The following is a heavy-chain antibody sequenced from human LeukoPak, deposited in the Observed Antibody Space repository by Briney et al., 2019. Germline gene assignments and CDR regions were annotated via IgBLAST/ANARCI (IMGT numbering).Heavy chain of an antibody. CDR2: IFHSGRT. J-gene: IGHJ4*02. Sequence: PSGTLSLTCVVSGGSITSNYWWSWVRQSPGKGLEWIGEIFHSGRTNYNPSLKSRVSISLDKSRSEFSLRLNSVTAADTAVYYCARGGWLQHRNFDYWGQGTLVTVSS. CDR3: ARGGWLQHRNFDY. CDR1: GGSITSNYW. V-gene: IGHV4-4*02. D-gene: IGHD5-24*01.